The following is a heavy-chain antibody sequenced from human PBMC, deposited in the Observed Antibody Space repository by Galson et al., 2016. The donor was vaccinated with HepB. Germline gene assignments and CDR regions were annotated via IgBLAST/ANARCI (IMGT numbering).Heavy chain of an antibody. J-gene: IGHJ6*02. D-gene: IGHD2-21*01. V-gene: IGHV4-31*03. Sequence: TLSLTCTVSGGSINSGGFYWSWIRQPPGKGLEWIGYIFHSGTTYYNPSLKSRVTISLDTSKNQFSLSLGSLTAADTAVYYCARRPVDYFYGLDVWGQGTTVTVSS. CDR1: GGSINSGGFY. CDR3: ARRPVDYFYGLDV. CDR2: IFHSGTT.